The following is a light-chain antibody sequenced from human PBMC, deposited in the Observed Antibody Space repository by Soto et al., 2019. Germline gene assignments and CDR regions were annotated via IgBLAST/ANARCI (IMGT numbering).Light chain of an antibody. CDR3: AAWDDSLNGYV. Sequence: GSRSNIGSNTVSWYQQLPGTAPNLLIYRNTPRPSGVPDRFSASKSRTSPSLPISGLQSEDEADYYCAAWDDSLNGYVFGTGTKSPS. J-gene: IGLJ1*01. CDR2: RNT. V-gene: IGLV1-44*01. CDR1: RSNIGSNT.